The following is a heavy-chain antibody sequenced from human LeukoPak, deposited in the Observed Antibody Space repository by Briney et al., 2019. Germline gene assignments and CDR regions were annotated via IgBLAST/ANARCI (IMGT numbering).Heavy chain of an antibody. CDR3: ARYSYGAYYYYGMDV. Sequence: GGSLRLPCAASGFTFSDYYMSWIRQAPGKGLEWVSYISSSGSTIYYADSVKGRFTISRDNAKNSLYLQMNSLRAEDTAVYYCARYSYGAYYYYGMDVWGQGTTVTVSS. V-gene: IGHV3-11*01. CDR1: GFTFSDYY. CDR2: ISSSGSTI. J-gene: IGHJ6*02. D-gene: IGHD5-18*01.